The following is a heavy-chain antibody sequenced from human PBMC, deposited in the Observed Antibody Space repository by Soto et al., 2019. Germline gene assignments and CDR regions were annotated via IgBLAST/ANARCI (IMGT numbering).Heavy chain of an antibody. Sequence: PSETLCVTCTFSVGSISTGAYSLSWIRQPPGKGLEWIGYIYYSGSTYYNPSLKSRVTISVDTSKNQFSLKLSSVTAADTAVYYCARETMVRGVMIEGSFFDYWGQGTLVTVSS. CDR2: IYYSGST. CDR3: ARETMVRGVMIEGSFFDY. CDR1: VGSISTGAYS. D-gene: IGHD3-10*01. V-gene: IGHV4-30-4*01. J-gene: IGHJ4*02.